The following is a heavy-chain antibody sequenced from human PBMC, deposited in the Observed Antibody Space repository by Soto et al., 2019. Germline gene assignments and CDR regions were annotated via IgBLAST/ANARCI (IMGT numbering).Heavy chain of an antibody. V-gene: IGHV3-74*03. CDR2: IKTDGTAT. D-gene: IGHD3-16*01. CDR3: AKDLSWGQCDY. J-gene: IGHJ4*02. CDR1: GFTFSSYW. Sequence: EVQLVESGGGLVQPGGSLRLSCAASGFTFSSYWMHWVRQDPGKGLVWVSSIKTDGTATQYADSVKGRFTVSRDNANNTRYLQMNSLRAEDTAVYYCAKDLSWGQCDYWGQGTLVTVSS.